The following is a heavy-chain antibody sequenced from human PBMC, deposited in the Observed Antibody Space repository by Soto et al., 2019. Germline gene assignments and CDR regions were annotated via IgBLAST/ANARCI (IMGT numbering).Heavy chain of an antibody. J-gene: IGHJ6*02. Sequence: SETLSLTCTAYGESFNGYYWSWIRQPPGKGLEWIGEIHHSGSTNYNPSLKSRVTFSIDTSKRQFSLKVRSVTAADTAVYYCARGKRGSSWYRGEEKYYYYGMDVWGQVTPVTVSS. CDR3: ARGKRGSSWYRGEEKYYYYGMDV. V-gene: IGHV4-34*01. CDR2: IHHSGST. CDR1: GESFNGYY. D-gene: IGHD6-13*01.